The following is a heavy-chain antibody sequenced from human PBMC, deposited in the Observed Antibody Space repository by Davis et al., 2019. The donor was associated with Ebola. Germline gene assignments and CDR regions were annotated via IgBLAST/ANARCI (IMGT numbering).Heavy chain of an antibody. J-gene: IGHJ4*02. Sequence: GESLKISCSVSGFTFSTYAMHWVRQAPGRGLEYVSAINNNGDTTYYTDSVKGRFTISRDNSKNTLYHQMSSLRPEDTAVYYCVKDRGFLIRDFDYWGQGALVTVSS. V-gene: IGHV3-64D*06. D-gene: IGHD3-10*01. CDR1: GFTFSTYA. CDR2: INNNGDTT. CDR3: VKDRGFLIRDFDY.